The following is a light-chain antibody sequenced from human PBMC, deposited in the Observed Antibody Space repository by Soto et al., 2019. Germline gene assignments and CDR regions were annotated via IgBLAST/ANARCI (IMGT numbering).Light chain of an antibody. V-gene: IGKV3-11*01. Sequence: EIVLTQSPATLSLSPGERATLSCRASQSVSSYLAWYQQKPGQAPRLLIYDASNRATGIPARFSGSGSGTDFTLTISSLEPEDFAAYYCQQRSNGYTFGQGTKLEIK. CDR2: DAS. J-gene: IGKJ2*01. CDR3: QQRSNGYT. CDR1: QSVSSY.